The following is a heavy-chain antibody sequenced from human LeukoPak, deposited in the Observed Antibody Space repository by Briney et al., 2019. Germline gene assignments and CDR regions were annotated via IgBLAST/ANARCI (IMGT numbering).Heavy chain of an antibody. J-gene: IGHJ6*01. CDR1: GFTFSNFA. V-gene: IGHV3-23*01. D-gene: IGHD1-26*01. Sequence: GGSLRLSCAASGFTFSNFAMSWVRRTPGEGLEWVSGIINSGDTLYGDSVKGRFTISRDNSKNTLYLEMNSLRAEDTAIYYCAKMKGHPLPKYYMDVWGQGTTVTVSS. CDR3: AKMKGHPLPKYYMDV. CDR2: IINSGDT.